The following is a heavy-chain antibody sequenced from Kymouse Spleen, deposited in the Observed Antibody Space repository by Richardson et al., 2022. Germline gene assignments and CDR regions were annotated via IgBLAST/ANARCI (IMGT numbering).Heavy chain of an antibody. Sequence: QLQLQESGPGLVKPSETLSLTCTVSGGSISSSSYYWGWIRQPPGKGLEWIGSIYYSGSTYYNPSLKSRVTISVDTSKNQFSLKLSSVTAADTAVYYCARHVLRFLEWDYWGQGTLVTVSS. J-gene: IGHJ4*02. V-gene: IGHV4-39*01. CDR2: IYYSGST. D-gene: IGHD3-3*01. CDR1: GGSISSSSYY. CDR3: ARHVLRFLEWDY.